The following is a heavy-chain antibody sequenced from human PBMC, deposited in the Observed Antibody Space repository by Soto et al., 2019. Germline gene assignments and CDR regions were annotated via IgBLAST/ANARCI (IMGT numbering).Heavy chain of an antibody. Sequence: LGESLKISCKGSGYSFTSYWIGWVRQMPGKGLEWMGIIYPGDSDTRYSPSFQGQVTISADKSISTAYLQWSSLKASDTAMYYCARSRYYYDSSGYYYDHAFDIWGQGTMVTVPS. D-gene: IGHD3-22*01. CDR1: GYSFTSYW. CDR2: IYPGDSDT. J-gene: IGHJ3*02. V-gene: IGHV5-51*01. CDR3: ARSRYYYDSSGYYYDHAFDI.